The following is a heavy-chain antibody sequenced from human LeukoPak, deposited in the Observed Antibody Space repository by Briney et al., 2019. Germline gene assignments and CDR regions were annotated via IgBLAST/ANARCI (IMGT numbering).Heavy chain of an antibody. CDR3: AREQEAATGTVYFAY. CDR2: ISTYNGNT. D-gene: IGHD6-13*01. J-gene: IGHJ4*02. Sequence: ASVKVSCKASGYTSTNYGISWVRQAPGQGLEWMGWISTYNGNTNYAQKLQGRVTMTTDTSTSTAYMELRSLRSDDTAVYYCAREQEAATGTVYFAYWGQGTLVTVSA. V-gene: IGHV1-18*04. CDR1: GYTSTNYG.